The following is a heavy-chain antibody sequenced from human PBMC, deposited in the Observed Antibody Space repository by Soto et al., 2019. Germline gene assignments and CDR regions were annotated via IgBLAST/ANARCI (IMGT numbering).Heavy chain of an antibody. J-gene: IGHJ4*02. V-gene: IGHV4-31*03. Sequence: QVQLQESGPGLVKPSQTLSLTCSVSGDSISSSGYYWSWIRQHPGEGLEWIGRIYYTGHTYYNPSHKSRFTMSVDTSKNQFSLILTSVTAADTAVYYGARDSGLYSSSSFDYWGRGTLVTVSS. CDR2: IYYTGHT. D-gene: IGHD6-6*01. CDR1: GDSISSSGYY. CDR3: ARDSGLYSSSSFDY.